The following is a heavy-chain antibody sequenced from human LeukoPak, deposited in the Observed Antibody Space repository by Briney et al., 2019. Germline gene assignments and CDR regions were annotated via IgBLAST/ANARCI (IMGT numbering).Heavy chain of an antibody. V-gene: IGHV4-59*11. Sequence: PPETLSLTCTVSGGSISSHYWSWIRQPPGKGLEWIGYIYYSGSTNYNPSLKSRVTISVDTSKNQFSLKLSSVTAADTAVYYCARDAPHSTTIFGPTWWFDPWGQGTLVTVSS. CDR2: IYYSGST. D-gene: IGHD3-3*01. CDR1: GGSISSHY. J-gene: IGHJ5*02. CDR3: ARDAPHSTTIFGPTWWFDP.